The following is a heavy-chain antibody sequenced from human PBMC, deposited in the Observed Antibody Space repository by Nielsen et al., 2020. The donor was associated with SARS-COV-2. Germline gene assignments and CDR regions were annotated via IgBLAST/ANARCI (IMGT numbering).Heavy chain of an antibody. CDR3: AKRRAVFMLTFGGEGAMDV. CDR2: ISYEGSKK. Sequence: GESLKISCAASGFAFDDHGMSWVRQAPGKGLEWVASISYEGSKKYYADSLTGRFTVSRDTSKNTVYLQMNSLLVEDTAVYHCAKRRAVFMLTFGGEGAMDVWGQGTTVSVSS. J-gene: IGHJ6*02. CDR1: GFAFDDHG. D-gene: IGHD3-16*01. V-gene: IGHV3-30*18.